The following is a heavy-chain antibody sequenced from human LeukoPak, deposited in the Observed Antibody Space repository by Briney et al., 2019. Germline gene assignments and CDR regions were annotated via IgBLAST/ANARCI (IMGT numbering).Heavy chain of an antibody. Sequence: GGSLRLSCAASGFTFSSYSMNWVRQAPGKGPEWVSSISSSSSYIYYADSVKGRFTISRDNAKNSLYLQMNSLRAEDTAVYYCAKDEPGLDYEYYYGSGSYNWFDPWGQGTLVTVSS. CDR2: ISSSSSYI. CDR3: AKDEPGLDYEYYYGSGSYNWFDP. J-gene: IGHJ5*02. V-gene: IGHV3-21*04. D-gene: IGHD3-10*01. CDR1: GFTFSSYS.